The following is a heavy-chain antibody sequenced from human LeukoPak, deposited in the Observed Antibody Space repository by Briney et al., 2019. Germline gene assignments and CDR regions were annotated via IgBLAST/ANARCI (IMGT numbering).Heavy chain of an antibody. J-gene: IGHJ4*02. CDR2: INHSGST. D-gene: IGHD1-1*01. CDR1: GGSFSGYY. CDR3: ARGSTGTGYYFDY. Sequence: SETLSLTCAVYGGSFSGYYWSWIRQPPGKGLEWIGEINHSGSTNYNPSLKSRVTISVDTSKNQFSLKLSSVTAADTAVYYCARGSTGTGYYFDYWGQGTLVTVSS. V-gene: IGHV4-34*01.